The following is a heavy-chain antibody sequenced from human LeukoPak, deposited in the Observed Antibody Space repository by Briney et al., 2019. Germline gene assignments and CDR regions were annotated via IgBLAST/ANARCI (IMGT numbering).Heavy chain of an antibody. CDR3: ARHATGSGIAAEGDKFDP. V-gene: IGHV4-4*09. CDR2: IYTSGST. J-gene: IGHJ5*02. CDR1: GGSISCYY. Sequence: SETLSLTCTVSGGSISCYYWSWIRQPPGKGLEWIGYIYTSGSTNYNPSLKSRATISVDTSKNQFSLKLSSVTAADRALYYCARHATGSGIAAEGDKFDPWGQGTLVTVSS. D-gene: IGHD6-13*01.